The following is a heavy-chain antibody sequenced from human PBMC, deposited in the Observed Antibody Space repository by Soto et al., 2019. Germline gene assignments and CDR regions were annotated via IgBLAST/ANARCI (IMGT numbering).Heavy chain of an antibody. V-gene: IGHV3-74*01. CDR1: GFTLSSYW. CDR3: ARSRVGYNLVGDC. Sequence: EVQLVESGGGLVQPGGSLRLSCAASGFTLSSYWMHWVRQAPGKGLVWISRINIDGSSTSYADSVKGRFTISRDNAKNTLYLQVNSLRAEDTAVYYCARSRVGYNLVGDCWGQGTLVTVSS. CDR2: INIDGSST. D-gene: IGHD5-12*01. J-gene: IGHJ4*02.